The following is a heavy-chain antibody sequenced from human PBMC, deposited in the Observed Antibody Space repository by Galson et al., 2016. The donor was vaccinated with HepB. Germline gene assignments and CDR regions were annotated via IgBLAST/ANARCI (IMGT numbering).Heavy chain of an antibody. D-gene: IGHD4/OR15-4a*01. V-gene: IGHV1-3*01. CDR2: INGGNGKT. CDR3: ARVGAYFYGMDV. Sequence: SVKVSCKASGYTFTNYGIHWVRQAPGQRLEWLGWINGGNGKTKYSQRLQGRVTFSRDTSANTAYMEVSSLRSEDTAVFFCARVGAYFYGMDVRGQGTTVTVSS. CDR1: GYTFTNYG. J-gene: IGHJ6*02.